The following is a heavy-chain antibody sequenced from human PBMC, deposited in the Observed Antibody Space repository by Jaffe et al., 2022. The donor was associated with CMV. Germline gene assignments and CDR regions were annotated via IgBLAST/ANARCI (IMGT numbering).Heavy chain of an antibody. CDR3: ARVRPDGYYMDV. Sequence: EVQLVESGGGLVQPGGSLRLSCAASGFTFSSYEMNWVRQAPGKGLEWVSYISSSGSTIYYADSVKGRFTISRDNAKNSLYLQMNSLRAEDTAVYYCARVRPDGYYMDVWGKGTTVTVSS. CDR2: ISSSGSTI. CDR1: GFTFSSYE. V-gene: IGHV3-48*03. J-gene: IGHJ6*03.